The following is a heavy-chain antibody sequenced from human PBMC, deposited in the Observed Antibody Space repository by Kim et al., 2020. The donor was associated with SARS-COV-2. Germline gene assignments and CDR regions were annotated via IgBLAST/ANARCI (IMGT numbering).Heavy chain of an antibody. J-gene: IGHJ6*02. D-gene: IGHD3-22*01. CDR3: AGGTYYYDSSGYLFGFGYYYGMDV. V-gene: IGHV1-46*01. CDR2: INPSGGST. Sequence: ASVKVSCKASGYTFTSYYMHWVRQAPGQGLEWMGIINPSGGSTSYAQKFQGRVTMTRDTSTSTVYMELSSLRSEDTAVYYCAGGTYYYDSSGYLFGFGYYYGMDVWGQGNTVTVSS. CDR1: GYTFTSYY.